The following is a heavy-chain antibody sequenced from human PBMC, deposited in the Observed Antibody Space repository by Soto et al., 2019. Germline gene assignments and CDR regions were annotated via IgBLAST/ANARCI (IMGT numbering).Heavy chain of an antibody. CDR2: IDNDGSGT. CDR3: GSVFEY. Sequence: EVQLVESGGGLVQPGGSLRRSCAASGLTMSYYWMHWVRQVPGKGLEWVARIDNDGSGTSYADSVKGRFTISTDKAKNTLDLQMNSLRAEDTAVYFCGSVFEYWGQGTLVTVSS. CDR1: GLTMSYYW. J-gene: IGHJ4*02. V-gene: IGHV3-74*01.